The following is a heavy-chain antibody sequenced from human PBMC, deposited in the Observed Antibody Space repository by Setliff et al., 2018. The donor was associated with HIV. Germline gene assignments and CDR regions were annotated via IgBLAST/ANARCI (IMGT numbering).Heavy chain of an antibody. CDR1: GGSISGDHW. V-gene: IGHV4-4*02. J-gene: IGHJ3*02. CDR2: IFQSGSI. Sequence: SETLSLTCVVSGGSISGDHWWSWVRQPPGKGLECIGDIFQSGSINYSPFLKSRLSISIDQSKNHFSLKLRSVTAADTAVYYCARHGHFYDSSSSDAFDIWGHGTMVTVSS. D-gene: IGHD3-22*01. CDR3: ARHGHFYDSSSSDAFDI.